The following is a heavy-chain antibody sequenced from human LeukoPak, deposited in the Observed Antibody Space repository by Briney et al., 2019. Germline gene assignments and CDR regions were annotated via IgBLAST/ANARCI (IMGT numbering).Heavy chain of an antibody. CDR1: GGSISSSTYY. CDR3: ARGSWGGYDYFDF. Sequence: SETLSLTCTVSGGSISSSTYYWSWIRPPPGKGLEWIATIFYNGSPYYNPTLKSRVTISIDTTQSQFSLTLTTATAADAAAYYCARGSWGGYDYFDFWGLGALVTVSS. V-gene: IGHV4-39*07. CDR2: IFYNGSP. D-gene: IGHD5-12*01. J-gene: IGHJ4*02.